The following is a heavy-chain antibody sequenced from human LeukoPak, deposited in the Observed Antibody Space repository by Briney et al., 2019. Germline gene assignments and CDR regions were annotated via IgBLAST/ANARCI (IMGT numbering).Heavy chain of an antibody. Sequence: GGSLRLSCAASGFTFRTYSMSWVRQAPGKGLEWVSYISSSSSSIFYADSVKGRFTISRDNANNSLYLQMNSLRDEDTAVYYCARESRESCAAFDIWGQGTMVTVSS. CDR3: ARESRESCAAFDI. V-gene: IGHV3-48*02. CDR1: GFTFRTYS. J-gene: IGHJ3*02. CDR2: ISSSSSSI.